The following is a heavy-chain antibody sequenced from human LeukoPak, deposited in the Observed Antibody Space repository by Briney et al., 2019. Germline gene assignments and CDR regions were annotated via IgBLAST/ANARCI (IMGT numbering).Heavy chain of an antibody. CDR2: IKQDGSEK. J-gene: IGHJ4*02. V-gene: IGHV3-7*01. CDR1: GFTFSNYW. CDR3: VRDGGVSGYDLLDY. D-gene: IGHD5-12*01. Sequence: PGGSLRLSCAASGFTFSNYWLTWVRQAPGQGLEWVANIKQDGSEKHYVDSVKGRFTISRDNAKNSLSLQMNSLRAEDTAVYYCVRDGGVSGYDLLDYWGQGTLVTVSS.